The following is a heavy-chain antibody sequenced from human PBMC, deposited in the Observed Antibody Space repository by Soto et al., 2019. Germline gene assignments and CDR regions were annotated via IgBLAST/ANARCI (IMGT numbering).Heavy chain of an antibody. CDR3: AKDLLSYFYASGSDV. CDR2: ISGSGGST. D-gene: IGHD3-10*01. J-gene: IGHJ4*02. V-gene: IGHV3-23*01. Sequence: EVQLLESGGGLVQPGGSLRLSCAGSGFTFNNYAMSWVRQAPGKGLEWVSVISGSGGSTYYGDSVKGRFTISRDNSKNTLYLQMNSLRAEDTAVYYCAKDLLSYFYASGSDVWGQGTQVTVSS. CDR1: GFTFNNYA.